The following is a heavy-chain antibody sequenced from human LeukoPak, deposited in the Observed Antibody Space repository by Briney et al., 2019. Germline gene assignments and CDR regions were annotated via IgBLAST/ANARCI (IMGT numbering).Heavy chain of an antibody. CDR3: ARRPYFSSSYYYYYGMDV. Sequence: SETLSLTCTVSGGSISSYYWSWIRQPAGKGPEWIGRIYTSGSTNYNPSLKSRVTMSVDTSKNQFSLKLSSVTAADTAVYYCARRPYFSSSYYYYYGMDVWGQGTTVTVSS. V-gene: IGHV4-4*07. J-gene: IGHJ6*02. CDR1: GGSISSYY. CDR2: IYTSGST. D-gene: IGHD6-6*01.